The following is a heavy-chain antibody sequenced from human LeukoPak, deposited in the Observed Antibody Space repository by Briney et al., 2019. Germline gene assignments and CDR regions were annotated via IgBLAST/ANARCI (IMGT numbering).Heavy chain of an antibody. Sequence: GGSLRLSCAASGFTFSSYAMSWVRQAPGKGLEWVAVISYDGSNKYYADSVKGRFTISRDNSKSTLYLQMNSLRAEDTAVYYCAREACPYRLCYYDSSGYSLNYYFDYWGQGTLVTVSS. CDR2: ISYDGSNK. D-gene: IGHD3-22*01. CDR3: AREACPYRLCYYDSSGYSLNYYFDY. V-gene: IGHV3-30-3*01. J-gene: IGHJ4*02. CDR1: GFTFSSYA.